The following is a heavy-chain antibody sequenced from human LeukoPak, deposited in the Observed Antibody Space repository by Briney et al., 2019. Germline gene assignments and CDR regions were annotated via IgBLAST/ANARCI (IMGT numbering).Heavy chain of an antibody. CDR1: GYTFTGYN. CDR3: ARADSVGAMDV. CDR2: ISSSTGTT. D-gene: IGHD3-16*01. V-gene: IGHV1-18*01. Sequence: ASVLISCKASGYTFTGYNINWMRQAPGQGLEWMGWISSSTGTTNFAQMLQGRVTMNTDKSTSTAYMELRSLRSDDTAVYYCARADSVGAMDVWGQGTTVSVSS. J-gene: IGHJ6*02.